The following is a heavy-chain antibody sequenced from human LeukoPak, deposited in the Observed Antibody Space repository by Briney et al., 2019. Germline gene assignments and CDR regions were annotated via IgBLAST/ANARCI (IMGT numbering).Heavy chain of an antibody. J-gene: IGHJ4*02. V-gene: IGHV3-23*01. CDR1: GFPFSNYA. CDR3: AKDRLAVTGNVEYYFDY. CDR2: VNDNGAAT. D-gene: IGHD6-19*01. Sequence: PGGSLRLSCAASGFPFSNYAMSWVRQAPGKGLKWVATVNDNGAATYYADSVKGRFTISRDNSKNTLFLQVTSLRIDDTAVYYCAKDRLAVTGNVEYYFDYWGQGTLVTVFS.